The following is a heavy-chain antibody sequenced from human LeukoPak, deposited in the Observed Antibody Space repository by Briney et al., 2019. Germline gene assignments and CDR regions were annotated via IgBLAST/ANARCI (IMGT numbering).Heavy chain of an antibody. CDR2: ISYDGSNK. CDR1: GFTFSSYA. J-gene: IGHJ4*02. CDR3: ASGSTGY. V-gene: IGHV3-30-3*01. D-gene: IGHD3-10*01. Sequence: GSLRLSCAASGFTFSSYAMHWVRQAPGKGLEWVAVISYDGSNKYYADSVKGRFTISRDNSKNTLYLQMNSLRAEDTAVYYCASGSTGYWGQGTLVTVSS.